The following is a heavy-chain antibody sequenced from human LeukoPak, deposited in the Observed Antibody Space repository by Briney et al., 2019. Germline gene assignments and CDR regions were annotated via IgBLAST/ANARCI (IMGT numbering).Heavy chain of an antibody. V-gene: IGHV3-21*01. Sequence: GGSLRLSCAASGFTFSTYIMNWGRQTPGKGLEWVSSIGTSTSYIYYADSVKGRFTISRDNAKNSLDLEINSLRAEDTAVYYCARWSMATHGYYFDHWGQGALVTVSS. CDR3: ARWSMATHGYYFDH. J-gene: IGHJ4*02. CDR1: GFTFSTYI. D-gene: IGHD5-24*01. CDR2: IGTSTSYI.